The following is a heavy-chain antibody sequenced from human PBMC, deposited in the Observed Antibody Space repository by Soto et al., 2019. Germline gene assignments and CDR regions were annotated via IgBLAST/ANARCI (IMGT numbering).Heavy chain of an antibody. CDR2: IYHSGST. CDR3: ARGRSYSSGSWDY. CDR1: GGSISSGGYS. J-gene: IGHJ4*02. V-gene: IGHV4-30-2*01. D-gene: IGHD3-22*01. Sequence: PSETLSLTCAVSGGSISSGGYSWSWIRQPPGKGLEWIGYIYHSGSTYYNPSLKSRVTISVDRSKNQFSLKLSSVTAADTAVYYCARGRSYSSGSWDYWGQGTLVTVSS.